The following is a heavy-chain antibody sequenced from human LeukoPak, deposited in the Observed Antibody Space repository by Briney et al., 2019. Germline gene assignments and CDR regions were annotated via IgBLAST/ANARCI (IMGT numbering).Heavy chain of an antibody. CDR1: GGSISSYF. CDR2: MHHSGSA. CDR3: ARRTFGGVIAY. D-gene: IGHD3-16*02. Sequence: PSETLSLTCTVSGGSISSYFWSWVRQSPGKGLEWIGFMHHSGSANSNPSLKSRVTISMDTSKNQFSLRLSSVTAADTAVYYCARRTFGGVIAYWGQGTLVTVSS. V-gene: IGHV4-59*12. J-gene: IGHJ4*02.